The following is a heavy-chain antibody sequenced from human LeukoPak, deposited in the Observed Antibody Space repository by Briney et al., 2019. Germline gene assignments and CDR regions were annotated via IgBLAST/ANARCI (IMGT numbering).Heavy chain of an antibody. CDR1: GGSISSSNW. V-gene: IGHV4-4*02. Sequence: PSETLSLTCAVSGGSISSSNWWSWVRQPPGKGLEWIGEIYHSGSTNYNPSLKSRVTISVDKSKNQFSLKLSSVTAADTAVYYCARRSVGATPAYYFDYWGQGTLVTVSS. CDR2: IYHSGST. D-gene: IGHD1-26*01. CDR3: ARRSVGATPAYYFDY. J-gene: IGHJ4*02.